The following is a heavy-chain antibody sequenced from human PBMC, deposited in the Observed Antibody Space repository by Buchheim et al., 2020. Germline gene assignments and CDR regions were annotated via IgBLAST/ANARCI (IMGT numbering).Heavy chain of an antibody. CDR2: INSDGSVT. Sequence: EVQLVESGGGLVQPGGSLRLSCAASGFTFSNYWIHWVRQVPGKGLVWVSCINSDGSVTRYAVSVKGRFTISRDYAKHTLYLQMESLRAEDTAVYYCARDSSGWYDFWGQGAL. V-gene: IGHV3-74*01. CDR1: GFTFSNYW. J-gene: IGHJ4*02. CDR3: ARDSSGWYDF. D-gene: IGHD6-19*01.